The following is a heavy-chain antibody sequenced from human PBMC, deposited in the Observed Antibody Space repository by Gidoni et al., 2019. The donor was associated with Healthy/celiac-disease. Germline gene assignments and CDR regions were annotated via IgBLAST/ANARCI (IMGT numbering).Heavy chain of an antibody. J-gene: IGHJ4*02. V-gene: IGHV3-30*04. CDR1: GFTFSSYA. D-gene: IGHD6-19*01. CDR2: ISYDGRNK. Sequence: QVQLVASGGGVVQPGRSLRLSCAASGFTFSSYAMNWVRKATGKGLEWVAVISYDGRNKYYADSVKGRFTISRDNSKNTLYLQMNSLRAEDTAVYYCARMVGLVTFDYWGQGTLVTVSS. CDR3: ARMVGLVTFDY.